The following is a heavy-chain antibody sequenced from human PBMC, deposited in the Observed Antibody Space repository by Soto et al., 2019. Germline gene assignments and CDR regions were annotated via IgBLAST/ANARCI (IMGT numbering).Heavy chain of an antibody. Sequence: ASVKVSCKASGYTFTSYDINWVRQATGQGLEWMGWMNPNSGNTGYAQKFQGRVTMTRNTSISTAYMELSSLRSEDTAVYYCAREIAVAETNWFDPWGQGTLVTVSS. D-gene: IGHD6-19*01. CDR3: AREIAVAETNWFDP. J-gene: IGHJ5*02. V-gene: IGHV1-8*01. CDR1: GYTFTSYD. CDR2: MNPNSGNT.